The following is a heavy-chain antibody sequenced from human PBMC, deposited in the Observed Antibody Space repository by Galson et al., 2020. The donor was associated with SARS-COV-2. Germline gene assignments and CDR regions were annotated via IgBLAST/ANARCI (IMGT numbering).Heavy chain of an antibody. CDR3: AHRSVTMVRGFCDP. D-gene: IGHD3-10*01. CDR2: IYWDDDK. Sequence: SGPTLVKPTQTLTLTCTFSGFSLSTSGVGVVWIRQPPGKALEWLALIYWDDDKRYSPSLKSRLTITKDTSKNQVVLIMTNMDPVDTATYYCAHRSVTMVRGFCDPWGQGTLVTVSS. CDR1: GFSLSTSGVG. J-gene: IGHJ5*02. V-gene: IGHV2-5*02.